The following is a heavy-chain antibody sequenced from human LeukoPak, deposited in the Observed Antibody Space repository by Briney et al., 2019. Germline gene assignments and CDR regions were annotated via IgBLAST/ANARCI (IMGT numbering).Heavy chain of an antibody. J-gene: IGHJ4*02. CDR1: GYTFTDHY. CDR3: ARDNEVRGVIDY. D-gene: IGHD3-10*01. Sequence: GSSVKVSCKASGYTFTDHYIHWVRQAPGQGLDWMGRINPNSGGTNYALEFQGRVTMTRDTSISPAYMDLSRLRSDDTAMYYCARDNEVRGVIDYWGQGTLVTVSS. V-gene: IGHV1-2*06. CDR2: INPNSGGT.